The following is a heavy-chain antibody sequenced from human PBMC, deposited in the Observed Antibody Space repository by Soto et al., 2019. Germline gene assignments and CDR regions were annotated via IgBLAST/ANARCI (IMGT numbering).Heavy chain of an antibody. CDR2: IYPSDSVI. Sequence: PGESLKISCEGSGYTFTSYWIDWVRQMAGKGLERMGTIYPSDSVIYLSPSLQGHVTIAVDMSINTAFVQWSSLKASDSAMYYCARQCRRFGATYYGLDVWGQGTTVTVSS. D-gene: IGHD3-10*01. CDR1: GYTFTSYW. J-gene: IGHJ6*02. CDR3: ARQCRRFGATYYGLDV. V-gene: IGHV5-10-1*01.